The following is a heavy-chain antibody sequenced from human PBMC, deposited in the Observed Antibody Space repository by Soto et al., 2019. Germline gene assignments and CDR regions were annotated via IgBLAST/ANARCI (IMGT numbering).Heavy chain of an antibody. J-gene: IGHJ4*02. V-gene: IGHV1-69*05. D-gene: IGHD4-17*01. CDR2: IIPLFGTT. Sequence: QVQLVQSGAEVKKPGSSVKVSCKASGGTFSRNAINWVRQAPGQGLEWMGGIIPLFGTTNYAQNFQGRVTXTXDXSPXTAYMELSSLRSEDTAVYYCARDGAVTVTTSYFDYWGQGTLVSVSS. CDR3: ARDGAVTVTTSYFDY. CDR1: GGTFSRNA.